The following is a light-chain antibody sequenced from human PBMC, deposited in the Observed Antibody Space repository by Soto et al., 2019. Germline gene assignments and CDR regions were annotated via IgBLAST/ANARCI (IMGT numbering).Light chain of an antibody. CDR2: EVS. CDR3: SSYTSSSPCV. CDR1: SSDVGAYIY. J-gene: IGLJ1*01. V-gene: IGLV2-14*01. Sequence: QSALTQPPSASGSPGQSVTISCTGTSSDVGAYIYVSWYQQHPGKAPKLIIYEVSNRPSGVSNRFSGSKSGNTASLTISGLQAEDEADYYCSSYTSSSPCVFGTGTKLTVL.